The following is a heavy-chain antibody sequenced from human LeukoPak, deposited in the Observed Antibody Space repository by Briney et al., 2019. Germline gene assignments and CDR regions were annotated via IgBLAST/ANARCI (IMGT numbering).Heavy chain of an antibody. V-gene: IGHV3-23*01. J-gene: IGHJ4*02. CDR3: AKSKWLEKIFDY. D-gene: IGHD6-19*01. CDR2: ISDSGGST. CDR1: GFTFSSYA. Sequence: GGSLRLSCAASGFTFSSYAMSWVRQAPGKGLEWVSAISDSGGSTYYADSVKGRFTISRDNSKNTLYLQMNSLRAEDTAVYYCAKSKWLEKIFDYWGQGTLVTVSS.